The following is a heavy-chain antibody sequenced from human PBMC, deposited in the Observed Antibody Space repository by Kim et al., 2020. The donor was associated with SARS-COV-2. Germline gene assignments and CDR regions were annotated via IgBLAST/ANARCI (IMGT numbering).Heavy chain of an antibody. CDR2: IYYSGST. Sequence: SETLSLTCTVSGGPISSGYYWSWIRQHPGKGLEWIGYIYYSGSTYYNPSLKSRVTISVDTSKNQFSLKLSSVTAADTAIYYCARCFYGSGFTCWFDPWG. D-gene: IGHD3-10*01. CDR3: ARCFYGSGFTCWFDP. J-gene: IGHJ5*02. V-gene: IGHV4-31*03. CDR1: GGPISSGYY.